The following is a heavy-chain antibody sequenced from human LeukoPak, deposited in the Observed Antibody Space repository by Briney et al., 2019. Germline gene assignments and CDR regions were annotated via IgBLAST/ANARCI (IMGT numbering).Heavy chain of an antibody. CDR3: ARSRGPGSHWFDP. Sequence: PGGSLRLSCAASGFTFSRYALSWVRQAPGKGLEWVSTLSDKTYYADSVQGRFTISGDSSKNTLYLQMDSLTIDDTAVYFCARSRGPGSHWFDPWGQGTLVTVSS. CDR2: LSDKT. D-gene: IGHD3-10*01. V-gene: IGHV3-23*01. CDR1: GFTFSRYA. J-gene: IGHJ5*02.